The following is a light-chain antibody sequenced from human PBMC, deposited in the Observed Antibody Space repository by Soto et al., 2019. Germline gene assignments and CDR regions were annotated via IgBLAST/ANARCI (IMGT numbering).Light chain of an antibody. Sequence: TQSPSTLSAKEGDRVTITCRASQTISSTYLGWYQHKPGQAPRLLIYAASSRATGIPDRFSGSGSGTDFTLTISRLEPEDFAVYFCQQYSSSPWTLGQGTKV. V-gene: IGKV3-20*01. CDR1: QTISSTY. CDR3: QQYSSSPWT. CDR2: AAS. J-gene: IGKJ1*01.